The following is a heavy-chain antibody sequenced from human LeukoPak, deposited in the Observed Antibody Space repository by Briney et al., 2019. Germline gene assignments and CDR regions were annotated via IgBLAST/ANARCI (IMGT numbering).Heavy chain of an antibody. Sequence: GGSLRLSCAASGFTFSSYGMHWVRQAPGKGLEWVAVIWYDGSNKYYADSVKGRFTISRDNSKNTLYLQMNSLRAEDTAVYYCAKDPGARGYSYGFDLWGRGTLVTVSS. V-gene: IGHV3-33*06. J-gene: IGHJ2*01. CDR1: GFTFSSYG. CDR3: AKDPGARGYSYGFDL. D-gene: IGHD5-18*01. CDR2: IWYDGSNK.